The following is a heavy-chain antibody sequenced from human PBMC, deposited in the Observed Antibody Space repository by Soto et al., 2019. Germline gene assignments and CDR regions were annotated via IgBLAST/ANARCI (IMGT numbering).Heavy chain of an antibody. V-gene: IGHV4-31*03. CDR3: ARSGYSYGPNPLLY. Sequence: QVQLQESGPGLVKPSQTLSLTCTVSGGSISSGGYYWSWIRQHPGKGLEWIGYIYYSGSTYYNPSLRSRVTISVDTSKNQCSLKLSSVTAAHTAVYYCARSGYSYGPNPLLYWGQGTLVTVSS. J-gene: IGHJ4*02. CDR1: GGSISSGGYY. D-gene: IGHD5-18*01. CDR2: IYYSGST.